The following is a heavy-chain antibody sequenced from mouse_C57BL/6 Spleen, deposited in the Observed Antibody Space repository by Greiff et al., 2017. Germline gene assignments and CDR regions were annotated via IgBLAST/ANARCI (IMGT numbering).Heavy chain of an antibody. D-gene: IGHD2-3*01. CDR1: GYTFTSYW. Sequence: QVQLQQPGAELVRPGTSVKLSCKASGYTFTSYWMHWVKQRPGQGLEWIGVIDPSDSYPNYNQKFKGKATLTVDTSSSTAYMQLSSLTSEDSAVYYCAKWGLLPSMDDWGQGTSVTVAS. CDR3: AKWGLLPSMDD. V-gene: IGHV1-59*01. J-gene: IGHJ4*01. CDR2: IDPSDSYP.